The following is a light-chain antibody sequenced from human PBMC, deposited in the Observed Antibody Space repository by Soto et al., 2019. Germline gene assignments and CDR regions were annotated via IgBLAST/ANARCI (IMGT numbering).Light chain of an antibody. CDR2: GAS. CDR3: QQYGTSPRT. Sequence: EIVLTQSPGTLSLSPGERATLSCRASQSVSTTYLAWYQQKPGQAPRLLIYGASSRATGIPDRFSCSGSGTVFTLTMSRLEPEDFAVYYCQQYGTSPRTFGQGTKVEIE. CDR1: QSVSTTY. V-gene: IGKV3-20*01. J-gene: IGKJ1*01.